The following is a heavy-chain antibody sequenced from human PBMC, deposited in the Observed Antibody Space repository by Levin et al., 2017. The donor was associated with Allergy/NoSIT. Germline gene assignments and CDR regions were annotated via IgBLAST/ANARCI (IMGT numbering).Heavy chain of an antibody. CDR2: INPNSGGT. D-gene: IGHD5-12*01. V-gene: IGHV1-2*02. Sequence: GESLKISCKASGYTFTGYYMHWVRQAPGQGLEWMGWINPNSGGTNYAQKFQGRVTMTRDTSISTAYMELSRLRSDDTAVYYCARDPRPKVATRYNWFDPWGQGTLVTVSS. CDR3: ARDPRPKVATRYNWFDP. J-gene: IGHJ5*02. CDR1: GYTFTGYY.